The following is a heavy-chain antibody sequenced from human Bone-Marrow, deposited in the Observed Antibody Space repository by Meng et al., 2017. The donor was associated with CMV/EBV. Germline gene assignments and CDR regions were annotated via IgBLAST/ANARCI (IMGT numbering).Heavy chain of an antibody. CDR2: MKHDGSEK. CDR3: ARVRWLQPAY. CDR1: GFTFRNYW. Sequence: GGSLRLSCAASGFTFRNYWMSWVRQAPGKGLEWVANMKHDGSEKYYVDSVKGRFTISRDNAKNSLYLQMNSLRAEDTAVYYCARVRWLQPAYWGPGNLVNVSS. D-gene: IGHD5-24*01. J-gene: IGHJ4*01. V-gene: IGHV3-7*01.